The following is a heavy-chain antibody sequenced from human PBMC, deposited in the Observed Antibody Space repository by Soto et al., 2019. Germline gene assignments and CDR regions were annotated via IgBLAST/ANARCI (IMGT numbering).Heavy chain of an antibody. V-gene: IGHV3-23*01. CDR1: GFSFSSYA. J-gene: IGHJ4*02. CDR2: ISASGQGI. D-gene: IGHD1-7*01. CDR3: AKDRNYPRDQFHY. Sequence: LRLSCVASGFSFSSYAMNWVRQAPGKGLEWVSAISASGQGIYYADSVRGRFTISRDNSKNTIFLHMDSLRAEDTAVYYCAKDRNYPRDQFHYWGQGTLVTVSS.